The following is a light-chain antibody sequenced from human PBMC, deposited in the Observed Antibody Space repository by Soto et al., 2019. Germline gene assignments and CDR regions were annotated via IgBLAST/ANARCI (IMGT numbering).Light chain of an antibody. CDR2: KVS. J-gene: IGKJ1*01. CDR3: MQGVYWPPGRA. V-gene: IGKV2-30*01. CDR1: QSLLYSDGNTY. Sequence: DVVMTQSPLSLPVTLGQPASISCRSSQSLLYSDGNTYLNWFQQRPGQSPRRLICKVSNRDSGVPDRFSGSGSGTDFTLKISRVEAEDVGVYYCMQGVYWPPGRAFGQGTRVEI.